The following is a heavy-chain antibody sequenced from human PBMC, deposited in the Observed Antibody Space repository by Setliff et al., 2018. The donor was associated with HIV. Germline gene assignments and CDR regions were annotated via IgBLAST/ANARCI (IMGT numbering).Heavy chain of an antibody. V-gene: IGHV4-4*07. Sequence: SETLSLTCTVSGGSISSYYWSWIRQPAGKGLEWIGRFYTSGSTNYNPSLKSRVTMSVDTSKNQFSLKVRYVTAADTAIYYCAREIWGQVAHVPYGMDVWGQGSTVTVSS. CDR1: GGSISSYY. CDR3: AREIWGQVAHVPYGMDV. J-gene: IGHJ6*02. D-gene: IGHD5-12*01. CDR2: FYTSGST.